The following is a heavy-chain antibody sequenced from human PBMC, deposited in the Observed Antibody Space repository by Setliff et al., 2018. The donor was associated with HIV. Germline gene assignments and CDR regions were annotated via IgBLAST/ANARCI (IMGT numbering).Heavy chain of an antibody. CDR1: GYTFNDNY. V-gene: IGHV1-2*06. CDR3: ARGVKGIATTGKYYFDY. CDR2: INPDSRGT. J-gene: IGHJ4*02. Sequence: ASVKVSCKASGYTFNDNYIHWVRQAPGQGLEWVGRINPDSRGTNYAQTFQGRVTMTRDTSVSTAYMELSRLKSDDTAVFYCARGVKGIATTGKYYFDYWGQGTLVTVSS. D-gene: IGHD6-13*01.